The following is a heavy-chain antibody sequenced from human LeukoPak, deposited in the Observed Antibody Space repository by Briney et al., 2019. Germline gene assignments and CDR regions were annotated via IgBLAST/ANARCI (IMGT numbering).Heavy chain of an antibody. CDR1: GFTFSSYS. D-gene: IGHD4-17*01. CDR3: ASFYGDYDSAFDY. J-gene: IGHJ4*02. Sequence: GGSLRLSCAASGFTFSSYSMNWVRQAPGKGLEWVSSISSSSSYIYYADSVKGRFTISRDNAKNSLYLQMNSLRAEDTAVYYCASFYGDYDSAFDYWGQGTLATVSS. CDR2: ISSSSSYI. V-gene: IGHV3-21*01.